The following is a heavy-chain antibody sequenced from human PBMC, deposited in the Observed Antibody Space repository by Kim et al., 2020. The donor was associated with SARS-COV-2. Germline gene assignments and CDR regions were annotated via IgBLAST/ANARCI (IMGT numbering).Heavy chain of an antibody. CDR2: INHSGST. D-gene: IGHD3-22*01. V-gene: IGHV4-34*01. CDR3: ARVKDPYYYESSGYYR. J-gene: IGHJ4*02. Sequence: SETLSLTCAVYGGSFSGYYWSWIRQPPGKGLEWIGEINHSGSTNYSPSLKSRVTISVDTSKNQFSLKMSSVTAADTAVYYCARVKDPYYYESSGYYRWGQGTLVTVSS. CDR1: GGSFSGYY.